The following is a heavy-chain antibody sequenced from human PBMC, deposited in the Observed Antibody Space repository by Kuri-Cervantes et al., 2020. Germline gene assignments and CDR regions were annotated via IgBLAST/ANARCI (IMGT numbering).Heavy chain of an antibody. V-gene: IGHV3-30*18. CDR1: GFTFSSYG. CDR2: ISYDGSNK. D-gene: IGHD3-22*01. J-gene: IGHJ6*02. Sequence: GESLKISCAASGFTFSSYGMHWVRQAPGKGLEWVAVISYDGSNKYYADFVKGRFTISRDNSKNTLYLQMNSLRAEDTAVYYCAKVLSSGYYWKYYYYGMDVWGQGTTVTVSS. CDR3: AKVLSSGYYWKYYYYGMDV.